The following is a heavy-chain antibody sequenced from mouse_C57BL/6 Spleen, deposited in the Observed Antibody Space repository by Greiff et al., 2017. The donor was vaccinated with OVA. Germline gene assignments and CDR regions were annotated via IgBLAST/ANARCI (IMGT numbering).Heavy chain of an antibody. Sequence: VQLKESGPGLVKPSQSLSLTCSVTGYSITSGYYWNWIRQFPGNKLEWMGYISYDGSNNYNPSLKNPISIPRDTSKNQFFLKWNPATTDDTATYYGAREDYSNYDYFDYWGQGTTLTVSS. D-gene: IGHD2-5*01. J-gene: IGHJ2*01. CDR1: GYSITSGYY. CDR3: AREDYSNYDYFDY. V-gene: IGHV3-6*01. CDR2: ISYDGSN.